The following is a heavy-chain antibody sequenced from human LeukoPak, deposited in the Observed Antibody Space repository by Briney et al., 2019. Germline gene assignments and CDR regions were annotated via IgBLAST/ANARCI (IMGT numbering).Heavy chain of an antibody. CDR2: ISSSGSTI. Sequence: GGSLRLSCAASGFTFSSYEMNWVRQAPGKGLEWVSYISSSGSTIYYADSVKGRFTISRDNAKNSLYLQMNSLRAEDTAVYYCARESDSSGYYLDAFDTWGQGTMVTVSS. CDR3: ARESDSSGYYLDAFDT. V-gene: IGHV3-48*03. D-gene: IGHD3-22*01. CDR1: GFTFSSYE. J-gene: IGHJ3*02.